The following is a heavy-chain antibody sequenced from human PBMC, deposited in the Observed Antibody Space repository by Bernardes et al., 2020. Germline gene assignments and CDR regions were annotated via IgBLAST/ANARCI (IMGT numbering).Heavy chain of an antibody. CDR2: ISAYNGNT. V-gene: IGHV1-18*01. CDR1: GYTFTSYG. J-gene: IGHJ6*04. Sequence: ASVKVSCKASGYTFTSYGISWVRQAPGQGLEWMGWISAYNGNTNYAQKLQGRVTMTTDTSTSTAYMELRSLRSDDTAVYYCARDRLGYDFWSGYANYYYYYGMDVWGKGTTVTVSS. D-gene: IGHD3-3*01. CDR3: ARDRLGYDFWSGYANYYYYYGMDV.